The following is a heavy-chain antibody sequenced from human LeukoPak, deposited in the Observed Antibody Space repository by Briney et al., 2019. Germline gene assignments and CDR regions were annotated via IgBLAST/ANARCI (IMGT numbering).Heavy chain of an antibody. V-gene: IGHV3-53*01. CDR1: GFTVSSNY. D-gene: IGHD2-15*01. Sequence: GGSLRLSCAASGFTVSSNYMSWVRQAPGKGLEWVSVIYSGGSTYYADSVKGRFTISRDNSKNTLYLQMNSLRAEDTAVYYCARRTAGYCSGGSCYGFQHWGQGTLVTVSS. CDR3: ARRTAGYCSGGSCYGFQH. CDR2: IYSGGST. J-gene: IGHJ1*01.